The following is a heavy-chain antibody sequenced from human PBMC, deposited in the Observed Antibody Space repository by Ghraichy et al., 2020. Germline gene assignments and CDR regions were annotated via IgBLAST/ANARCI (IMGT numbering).Heavy chain of an antibody. V-gene: IGHV4-39*07. J-gene: IGHJ2*01. CDR1: GGSISNSYYY. CDR3: ASLIAASDHWYFHL. CDR2: IFYSGTT. Sequence: SETLSLTCTVSGGSISNSYYYWGWIRQPPGKGVEWIGNIFYSGTTYYNPSLRGRVAVSVDTSKNQFSLKLSSVTAADTAVYYCASLIAASDHWYFHLWGRGTLVTVSS. D-gene: IGHD6-6*01.